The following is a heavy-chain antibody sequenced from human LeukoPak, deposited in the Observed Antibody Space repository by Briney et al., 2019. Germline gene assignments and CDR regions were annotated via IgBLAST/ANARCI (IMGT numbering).Heavy chain of an antibody. CDR2: ITSTSSI. CDR3: ARVSTVFPLYFDY. D-gene: IGHD4-17*01. CDR1: GFSFSDSY. V-gene: IGHV3-11*01. Sequence: GWSLRLSCAASGFSFSDSYMTLIRQAPGQGLELVSYITSTSSIHYADSVKGRFTISRDNAKNSLYLQVNSLRADDTAVYYCARVSTVFPLYFDYWGQGTLVTVSS. J-gene: IGHJ4*02.